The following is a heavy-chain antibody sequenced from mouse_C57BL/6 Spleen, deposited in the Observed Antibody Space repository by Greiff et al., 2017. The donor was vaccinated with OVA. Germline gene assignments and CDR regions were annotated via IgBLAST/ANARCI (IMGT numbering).Heavy chain of an antibody. J-gene: IGHJ2*01. Sequence: VQLQESGPELVKPGASVKISCKASGYAFSSSWMNWVKQRPGKGLEWIGRIYPGDGDTNYNGKFKGKATLTADKSSSTAYMQLSSLTSEDSAVYFCARGGYDYDGGYCDYWGQGTTLTVSS. V-gene: IGHV1-82*01. D-gene: IGHD2-4*01. CDR1: GYAFSSSW. CDR2: IYPGDGDT. CDR3: ARGGYDYDGGYCDY.